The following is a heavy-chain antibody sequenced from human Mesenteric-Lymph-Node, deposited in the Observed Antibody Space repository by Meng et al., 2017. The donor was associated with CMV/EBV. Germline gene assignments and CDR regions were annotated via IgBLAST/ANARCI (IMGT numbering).Heavy chain of an antibody. CDR1: GFTFDDYG. CDR2: VSPSGTHT. V-gene: IGHV3-23*01. CDR3: AKGGPTAASAY. D-gene: IGHD2-2*01. J-gene: IGHJ4*02. Sequence: GGSLRLSCAASGFTFDDYGMSWVRQAPGKGLEWVSTVSPSGTHTDYADSLKGRFTISRDNSEMLYLQMNSLRAEDTAIYYCAKGGPTAASAYWGQGTLVTVSS.